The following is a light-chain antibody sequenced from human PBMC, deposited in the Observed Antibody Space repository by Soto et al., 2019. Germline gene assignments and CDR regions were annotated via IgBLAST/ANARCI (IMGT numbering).Light chain of an antibody. Sequence: EIVLTQSPGTLSLFPGERATFSCRTSQSISATYLAWYQQKPGQAPRLLIYATSSRATGIPDRFRGSGSRTHFTLAISRLEPDDSAVYYCQQYASLPRTFGQGTKVEI. CDR2: ATS. CDR1: QSISATY. V-gene: IGKV3-20*01. CDR3: QQYASLPRT. J-gene: IGKJ1*01.